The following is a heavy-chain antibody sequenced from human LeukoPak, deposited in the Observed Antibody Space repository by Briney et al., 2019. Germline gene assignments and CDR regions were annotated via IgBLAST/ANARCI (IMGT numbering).Heavy chain of an antibody. J-gene: IGHJ6*03. V-gene: IGHV1-46*01. Sequence: GASVKVSCKASGCTFTSYYMHWVRQAAGQGLEWMGIINPSGGSTSYAQKFQGRVTMTRDTSTSTVYMELSSLRSEDTAVYYCATDPGWFGDELVSYYYMDVWGKGTTVTISS. CDR2: INPSGGST. D-gene: IGHD3-10*01. CDR1: GCTFTSYY. CDR3: ATDPGWFGDELVSYYYMDV.